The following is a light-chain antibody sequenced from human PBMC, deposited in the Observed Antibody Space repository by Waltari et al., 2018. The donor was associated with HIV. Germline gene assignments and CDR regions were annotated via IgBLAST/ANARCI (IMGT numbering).Light chain of an antibody. CDR3: SSYTSSSTLYV. CDR1: SSDVGGYIY. V-gene: IGLV2-14*01. CDR2: EVS. J-gene: IGLJ1*01. Sequence: QSALTQPASVSGSPGLSITISCTGTSSDVGGYIYVSWYQQHPGKAPKLMIYEVSNRPSGVSNRFSGSKSGNTASLTISGLQAEDEADYYCSSYTSSSTLYVFGTGTKVTVL.